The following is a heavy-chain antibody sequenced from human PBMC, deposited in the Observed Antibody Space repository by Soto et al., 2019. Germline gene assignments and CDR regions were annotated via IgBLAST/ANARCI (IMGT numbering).Heavy chain of an antibody. CDR3: ARDKNHFQYDTTGSFDY. J-gene: IGHJ4*02. CDR2: ISAYNGDP. V-gene: IGHV1-18*04. CDR1: GYTFSSNG. D-gene: IGHD3-22*01. Sequence: ASVKVSCKASGYTFSSNGISWVRQAPGQGLEWMGWISAYNGDPKYAQKFQDRVTMTTDTSTSTAYMELRSLRSDDTAVYFCARDKNHFQYDTTGSFDYWGQGTLVTVSS.